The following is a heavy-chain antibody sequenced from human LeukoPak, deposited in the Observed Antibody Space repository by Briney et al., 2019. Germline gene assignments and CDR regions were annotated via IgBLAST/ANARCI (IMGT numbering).Heavy chain of an antibody. CDR1: GGSISSGSYY. D-gene: IGHD2-2*01. CDR2: IYTSGST. CDR3: ARESDIVVVPAAYYYYYMDV. Sequence: SQTLSLTCTVSGGSISSGSYYWRWIRQPAGKGLEWIGRIYTSGSTNYNPSLKSRVTISVDTSKNQFSLKLSSVTAADTAVYYCARESDIVVVPAAYYYYYMDVWGKGTTVTVSS. J-gene: IGHJ6*03. V-gene: IGHV4-61*02.